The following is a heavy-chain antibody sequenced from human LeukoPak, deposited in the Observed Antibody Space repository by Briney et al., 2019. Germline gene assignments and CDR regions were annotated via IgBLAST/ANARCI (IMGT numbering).Heavy chain of an antibody. CDR3: AKDVHPNYYGSGSYYAASDY. CDR2: ISSSSSYI. Sequence: GGSLRPSCAASGFTFSSYSMNWVRQAPGKGLEWVSSISSSSSYIYYADSVKGQFTISRDNAKNSLYLQMNSLRAEDTAVYYCAKDVHPNYYGSGSYYAASDYWGQGTLVTVSS. CDR1: GFTFSSYS. D-gene: IGHD3-10*01. V-gene: IGHV3-21*01. J-gene: IGHJ4*02.